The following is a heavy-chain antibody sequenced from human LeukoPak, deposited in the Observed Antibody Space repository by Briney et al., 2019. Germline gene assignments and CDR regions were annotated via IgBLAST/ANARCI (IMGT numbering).Heavy chain of an antibody. CDR2: MNPNSGNT. V-gene: IGHV1-8*01. J-gene: IGHJ4*02. CDR3: APYYYDSSGYYYFDY. CDR1: GYTFTSYD. D-gene: IGHD3-22*01. Sequence: ASVKVSCKASGYTFTSYDINWVRQATGQGLEWMGWMNPNSGNTGYAQKFQGRVTMTRNTSISTAYMELSSLRSEDTAVYYCAPYYYDSSGYYYFDYWGQGTLVTVSS.